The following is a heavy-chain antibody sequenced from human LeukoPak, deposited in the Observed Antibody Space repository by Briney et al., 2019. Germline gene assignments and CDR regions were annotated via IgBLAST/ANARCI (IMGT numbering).Heavy chain of an antibody. D-gene: IGHD4-11*01. V-gene: IGHV4-59*01. CDR2: IYHSGST. Sequence: SETLSLTCTVSGGSISTYYWSWIRQPPGKGLEWIGYIYHSGSTNYNPSLKSRLTISVDTSKNQFSLKLSSVTAADTAVYYCARAPWGLQVDYWGQGTLVTVSS. CDR3: ARAPWGLQVDY. CDR1: GGSISTYY. J-gene: IGHJ4*02.